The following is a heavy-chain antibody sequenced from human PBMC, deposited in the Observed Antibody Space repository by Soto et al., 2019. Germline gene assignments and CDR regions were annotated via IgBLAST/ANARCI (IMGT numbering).Heavy chain of an antibody. J-gene: IGHJ4*02. CDR3: ARGVDTAKAGH. V-gene: IGHV3-23*01. D-gene: IGHD5-18*01. CDR1: GFTFSSYA. CDR2: ISGSGGST. Sequence: PGGSLRLSCAASGFTFSSYAMSWVRQAPGRGLEWVSAISGSGGSTFYADSVKGRFTISRDTSKNMLYLQMNSLRAEDTAVYYCARGVDTAKAGHWGQGTLVTVSS.